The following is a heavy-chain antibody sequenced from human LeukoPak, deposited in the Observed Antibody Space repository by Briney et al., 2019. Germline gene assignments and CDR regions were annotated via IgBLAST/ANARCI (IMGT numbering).Heavy chain of an antibody. CDR3: AKDHIAARAFDY. V-gene: IGHV3-23*01. Sequence: GGSLRLSCAASGFTFSSYAMSWVRQAPGKGLEWVSAISGSGGSTYYADSVKGRFTISRDNSKNALYLQMNSLRAEDTAVYYCAKDHIAARAFDYWGQGTLVTVSS. CDR2: ISGSGGST. J-gene: IGHJ4*02. CDR1: GFTFSSYA. D-gene: IGHD6-6*01.